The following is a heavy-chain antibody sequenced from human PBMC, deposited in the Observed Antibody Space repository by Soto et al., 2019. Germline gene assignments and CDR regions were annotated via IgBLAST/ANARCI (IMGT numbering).Heavy chain of an antibody. J-gene: IGHJ4*02. V-gene: IGHV3-23*01. D-gene: IGHD5-12*01. CDR1: GFTFSSYA. CDR2: ISGSGGST. CDR3: AKDPAYSGFTGYYFDY. Sequence: GGSLRLSCAASGFTFSSYAMSWVRQAPGKGLEWVSAISGSGGSTYYADSVKGRFTTSRDNSKNTLYLQMSSLRAEDTAVYYCAKDPAYSGFTGYYFDYWGQGTLVTVSS.